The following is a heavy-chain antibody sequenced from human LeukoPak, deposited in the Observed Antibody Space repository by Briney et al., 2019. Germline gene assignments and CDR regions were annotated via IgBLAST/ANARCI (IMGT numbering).Heavy chain of an antibody. CDR2: IRYDGSHK. Sequence: RGSLRLSCAASGFTFSSYAMHWVRQAPGKGLEWVAFIRYDGSHKYYADSVKGRFTISRDNSKNTLYLQMNSLRAEDTAVYYCAKDRRPNNYHASGTHYWGQGTLVTVSS. D-gene: IGHD3-10*01. CDR3: AKDRRPNNYHASGTHY. V-gene: IGHV3-30*02. J-gene: IGHJ4*02. CDR1: GFTFSSYA.